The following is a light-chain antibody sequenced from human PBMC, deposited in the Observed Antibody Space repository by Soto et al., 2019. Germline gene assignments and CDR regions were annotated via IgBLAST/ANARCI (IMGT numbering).Light chain of an antibody. Sequence: QSALTQPASVSGSPGQSITICCTGTSNDVGGFNLVSWYQHHPGKAPKLMIYEGSKRPSGVSNRFSGSKSGNTASLTISGLQAEDEADYYCCSYAGSSTWMFGGGTKLTVL. CDR1: SNDVGGFNL. J-gene: IGLJ3*02. V-gene: IGLV2-23*01. CDR2: EGS. CDR3: CSYAGSSTWM.